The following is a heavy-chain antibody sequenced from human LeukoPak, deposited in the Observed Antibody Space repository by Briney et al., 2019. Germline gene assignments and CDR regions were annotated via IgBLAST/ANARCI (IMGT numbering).Heavy chain of an antibody. Sequence: SETLSLTCIDSGDSISSSSYYWTWIRQPPGKGLEWIGEINHSGSPNNNPSLKSRVSISFDTSKNQFSLKLTSVTTADTAVYYCGSRRTAMFGVIKGPIDYWGQGTLVTVSS. V-gene: IGHV4-39*07. CDR2: INHSGSP. CDR1: GDSISSSSYY. CDR3: GSRRTAMFGVIKGPIDY. J-gene: IGHJ4*02. D-gene: IGHD3-3*01.